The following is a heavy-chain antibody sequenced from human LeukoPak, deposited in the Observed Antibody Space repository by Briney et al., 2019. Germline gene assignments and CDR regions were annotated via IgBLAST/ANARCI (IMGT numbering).Heavy chain of an antibody. Sequence: GGSLRLSCAASEFTFSAYWMHWVRQAPGKGLVWVSRIRGDGSMTNYADSVKGRFTISRDNAKNTLYLQKNSLRLEDTAVYYCARENLAAAADYWGQGTVVTVSS. J-gene: IGHJ4*02. V-gene: IGHV3-74*01. CDR2: IRGDGSMT. CDR3: ARENLAAAADY. D-gene: IGHD6-25*01. CDR1: EFTFSAYW.